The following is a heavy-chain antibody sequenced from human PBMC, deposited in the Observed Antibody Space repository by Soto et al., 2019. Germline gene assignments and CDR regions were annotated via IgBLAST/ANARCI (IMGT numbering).Heavy chain of an antibody. J-gene: IGHJ4*02. V-gene: IGHV1-46*03. CDR3: ASTPRYYDILTCYYEHRNFDY. CDR1: GYTFTSYY. D-gene: IGHD3-9*01. Sequence: ASVKVSCKASGYTFTSYYMHWVRQAPGQGLEWMGIINPSGGSTSYAQKFQGRVTMTRDTSTSTVYMELSSLRSEDTAVYYCASTPRYYDILTCYYEHRNFDYWGQGTLVTVSS. CDR2: INPSGGST.